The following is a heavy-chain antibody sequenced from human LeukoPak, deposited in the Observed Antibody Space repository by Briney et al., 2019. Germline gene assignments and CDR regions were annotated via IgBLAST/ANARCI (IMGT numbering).Heavy chain of an antibody. CDR2: IYYSGST. CDR3: AGAHTNLAVAGRDYYYYMDV. J-gene: IGHJ6*03. D-gene: IGHD6-19*01. V-gene: IGHV4-59*01. CDR1: GGSISSYY. Sequence: SETLSLTCTVSGGSISSYYWSWIRQPPGKGLEWIGYIYYSGSTNYNPSLKSRVTISVDTSKNQFSLKLSSVTAADTAVYYCAGAHTNLAVAGRDYYYYMDVWGKGTTVTVSS.